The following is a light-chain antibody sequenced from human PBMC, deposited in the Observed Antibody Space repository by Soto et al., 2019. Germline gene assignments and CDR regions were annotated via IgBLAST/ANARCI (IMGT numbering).Light chain of an antibody. J-gene: IGKJ5*01. V-gene: IGKV3-20*01. CDR2: GAS. CDR3: QQYGSSPPIT. CDR1: QTVSSSY. Sequence: EIVLTQSPGTLLLFPGKRPTPSCRPGQTVSSSYLAWYQQKPGQAPRLLIYGASSRATGIPDRFSGSGSGTDFTLTISRLEPEDFAVYYCQQYGSSPPITFGQGTRLEIK.